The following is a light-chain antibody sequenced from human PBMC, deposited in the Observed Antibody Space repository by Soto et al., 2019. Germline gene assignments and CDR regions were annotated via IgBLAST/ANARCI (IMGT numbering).Light chain of an antibody. J-gene: IGKJ1*01. V-gene: IGKV3D-15*01. CDR3: QQYGSPHWT. CDR1: QSISSK. Sequence: EIVMTQSPATLSVSPGERATLSCRASQSISSKLAWYQQKPGQAPRLLIYGASTRAAGIPDRFGGSGSGRDFNFTISRLQPEDFAVYYCQQYGSPHWTFGQGTKVDI. CDR2: GAS.